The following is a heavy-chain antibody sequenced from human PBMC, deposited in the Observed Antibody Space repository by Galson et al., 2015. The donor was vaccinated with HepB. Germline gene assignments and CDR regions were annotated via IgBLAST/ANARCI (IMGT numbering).Heavy chain of an antibody. CDR1: GYTFTSYG. V-gene: IGHV1-18*01. Sequence: SVKVSCKASGYTFTSYGISWVRQAPGQGLEWMGWISAYNGNTNYAQKLQGRVTMTTDTSTSTAYMELRSLRSDDTAVYYRARDRRFLGIAAAGTSGDYWGQGTLVTVSS. J-gene: IGHJ4*02. D-gene: IGHD6-13*01. CDR2: ISAYNGNT. CDR3: ARDRRFLGIAAAGTSGDY.